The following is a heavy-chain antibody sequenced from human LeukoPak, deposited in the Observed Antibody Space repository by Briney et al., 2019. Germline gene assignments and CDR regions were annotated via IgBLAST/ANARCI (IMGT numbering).Heavy chain of an antibody. V-gene: IGHV3-11*01. CDR1: GFTFSDYY. CDR2: ITNSGSAI. J-gene: IGHJ4*02. D-gene: IGHD3-10*01. CDR3: ARVKNRPLLYSGIDY. Sequence: GGSLRLSCAASGFTFSDYYMSWIRQAPGKGLEWVSYITNSGSAIYYADSVKGRFTISRDSAKNSLYLQMNSLRAEDTAIYYCARVKNRPLLYSGIDYWGQGTLVTVSS.